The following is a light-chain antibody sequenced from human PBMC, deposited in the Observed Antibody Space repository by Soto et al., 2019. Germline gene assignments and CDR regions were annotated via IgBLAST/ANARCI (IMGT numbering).Light chain of an antibody. Sequence: QSALTQPPSASGSPGQSVTISCTGTSSDVGGYNYVSWYQQHPGKAPKLMIYEVSKRPSGVPDRFSGSKSGNTASLTVSGLQAEEEAGDCCRSYAGSNSFVVFGGGTKLTVL. J-gene: IGLJ3*02. V-gene: IGLV2-8*01. CDR1: SSDVGGYNY. CDR3: RSYAGSNSFVV. CDR2: EVS.